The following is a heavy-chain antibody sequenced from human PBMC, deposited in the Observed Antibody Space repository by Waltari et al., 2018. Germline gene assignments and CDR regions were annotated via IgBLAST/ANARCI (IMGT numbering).Heavy chain of an antibody. D-gene: IGHD1-7*01. V-gene: IGHV3-9*03. CDR3: AKGAVTGTTWYYFDH. CDR1: GFTFDAYA. Sequence: EVQLVESGGGLVQPARSLRLSCAASGFTFDAYAMHWVRQAPGKGLEWVLGIRWNSEFINYADSVKGRFTVSRENAKSSLYLQMNSLRPEDMALYYCAKGAVTGTTWYYFDHWGQGTLVTVSS. J-gene: IGHJ4*02. CDR2: IRWNSEFI.